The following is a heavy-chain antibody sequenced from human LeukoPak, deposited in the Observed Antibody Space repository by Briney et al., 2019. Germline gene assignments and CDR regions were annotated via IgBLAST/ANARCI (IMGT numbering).Heavy chain of an antibody. J-gene: IGHJ4*02. V-gene: IGHV1-18*01. D-gene: IGHD5/OR15-5a*01. CDR2: ISAYSGYT. CDR3: ARDAVSTTTAGGIDY. CDR1: GYTFTNYG. Sequence: GASVKLSCKASGYTFTNYGISWVRQAPGQGLEWMGWISAYSGYTHYAQKIQGRVTVTTEASTSTAYMELRSLTSYDTAVYYCARDAVSTTTAGGIDYWGQGTLVTVSS.